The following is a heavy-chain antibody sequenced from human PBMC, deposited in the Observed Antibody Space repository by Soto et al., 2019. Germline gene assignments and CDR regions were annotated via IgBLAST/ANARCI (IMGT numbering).Heavy chain of an antibody. J-gene: IGHJ5*02. CDR1: GGPFSSYA. CDR2: IIPIFGTA. D-gene: IGHD3-9*01. CDR3: ARDHKLRYFVSLGWFDP. Sequence: SVKVSCKASGGPFSSYAISLVRQAPGQGLEWMGGIIPIFGTANYAQKFQGRVTITADESTSTAYMELSSLRSEDTALYYCARDHKLRYFVSLGWFDPWGQGTLVTVSS. V-gene: IGHV1-69*13.